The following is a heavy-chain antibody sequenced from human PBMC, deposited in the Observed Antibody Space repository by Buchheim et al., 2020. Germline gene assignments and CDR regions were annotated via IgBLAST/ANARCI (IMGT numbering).Heavy chain of an antibody. CDR1: GGSISSYY. CDR3: ARAYYDFWRDDYYYYGMDV. CDR2: IYYSGST. Sequence: QVQLQESGPGLVKPSETLSLTCTVSGGSISSYYWSWIRQPPGKGLEWIGYIYYSGSTNYNPSLKSRVTISVDTSKNQFSLKLSSVTAADTAVYYCARAYYDFWRDDYYYYGMDVWGQGT. D-gene: IGHD3-3*01. J-gene: IGHJ6*02. V-gene: IGHV4-59*01.